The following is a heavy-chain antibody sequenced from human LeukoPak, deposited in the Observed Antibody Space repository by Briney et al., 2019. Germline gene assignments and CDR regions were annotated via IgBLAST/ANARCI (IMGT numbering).Heavy chain of an antibody. J-gene: IGHJ4*02. CDR3: AKSGASGRYFDY. CDR1: GLTFDDYG. Sequence: PGGSLRLSCAASGLTFDDYGMSWVRQAPGKGLEWVSGINWNGGSTGYADSVKGRFTISRDNAKNSLYLQMNSLRAEDTALYYCAKSGASGRYFDYWGQGTLVTVSS. D-gene: IGHD2-15*01. CDR2: INWNGGST. V-gene: IGHV3-20*04.